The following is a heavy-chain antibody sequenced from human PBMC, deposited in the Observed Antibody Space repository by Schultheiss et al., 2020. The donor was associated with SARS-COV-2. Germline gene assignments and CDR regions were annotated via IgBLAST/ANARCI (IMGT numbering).Heavy chain of an antibody. Sequence: SQTLSLTCAVYGGSFSGYYWSWIRQPPGKGLEWIGYIYYSGSTYYNPSLKSRVTISVDTSKNQFSLKLSSVTAADTAVYYCARGDDSSGYFDYWGQGTLVTVSS. CDR1: GGSFSGYY. J-gene: IGHJ4*02. CDR2: IYYSGST. D-gene: IGHD3-22*01. CDR3: ARGDDSSGYFDY. V-gene: IGHV4-34*09.